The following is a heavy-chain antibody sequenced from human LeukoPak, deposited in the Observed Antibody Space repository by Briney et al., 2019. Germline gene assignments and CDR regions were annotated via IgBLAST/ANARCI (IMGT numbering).Heavy chain of an antibody. D-gene: IGHD6-13*01. CDR1: GFSFSSYA. Sequence: GGSLRLSCAASGFSFSSYAMHWVRQAPGKGLEWVAVISYDGSNKYYADSVKGRFTISRDNSKNTLYLQMNSLRAEDTAVYYCAKDQYSSSWHTGNWFDPWGQGTLVTVSS. CDR3: AKDQYSSSWHTGNWFDP. V-gene: IGHV3-30-3*01. CDR2: ISYDGSNK. J-gene: IGHJ5*02.